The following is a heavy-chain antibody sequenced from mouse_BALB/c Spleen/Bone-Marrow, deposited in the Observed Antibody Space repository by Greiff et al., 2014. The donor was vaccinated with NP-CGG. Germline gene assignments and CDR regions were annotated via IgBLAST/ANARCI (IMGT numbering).Heavy chain of an antibody. V-gene: IGHV5-4*02. CDR3: ARSGEKYGALDY. CDR2: ISDGGIYT. J-gene: IGHJ4*01. CDR1: GFTFRDYY. D-gene: IGHD1-1*02. Sequence: EVQGVESGGGLVKPGGSLKLSCTASGFTFRDYYMYWVRQTPEKRLGWVATISDGGIYTYFPDSVKGRFTISRDNAKNNLYLQMSRLKSEDTAMYYCARSGEKYGALDYSGQGTSVTVSS.